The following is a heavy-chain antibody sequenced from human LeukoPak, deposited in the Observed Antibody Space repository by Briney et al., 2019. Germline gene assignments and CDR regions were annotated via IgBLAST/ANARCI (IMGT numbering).Heavy chain of an antibody. D-gene: IGHD3-16*01. CDR1: GDSFSSYH. Sequence: SETLSLTCTVSGDSFSSYHWSWLRQPPGKALEWIGYISSSGSTSYNPSLKCRLTISVDTSNNQFSLKLSSVTAADTAVYYCARVGRGDHTWGSYYCDHWGQGTLVSVSS. CDR3: ARVGRGDHTWGSYYCDH. CDR2: ISSSGST. V-gene: IGHV4-59*13. J-gene: IGHJ4*02.